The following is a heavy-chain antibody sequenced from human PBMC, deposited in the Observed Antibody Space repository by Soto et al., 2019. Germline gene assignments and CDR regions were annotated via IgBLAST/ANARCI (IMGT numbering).Heavy chain of an antibody. J-gene: IGHJ4*02. CDR3: ARAGGLGAVAVDY. D-gene: IGHD6-19*01. CDR1: GGSISSGGYS. V-gene: IGHV4-30-2*01. CDR2: IYHSGST. Sequence: QLQLQESGSGLVKPSQTLSLTCAVSGGSISSGGYSWSWIRQPPGKGLEWIGYIYHSGSTYYNPSQKSRGTISVDRSKNQFTLKLSSVTAADTAVYYCARAGGLGAVAVDYWGQGTLVTVSS.